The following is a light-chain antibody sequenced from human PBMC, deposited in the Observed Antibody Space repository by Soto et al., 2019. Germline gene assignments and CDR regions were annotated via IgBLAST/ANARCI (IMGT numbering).Light chain of an antibody. CDR2: QAS. J-gene: IGKJ1*01. V-gene: IGKV1-5*03. Sequence: DIQLSQSPSTLSASVGDRVTISCRASQTVRTYLAWYQQKPGKAPKLLIFQASTLESGVPSRFSGSGSGSDFTLTISTLQPDDSATYYCQQYNSHSRTFGQGTKVEIK. CDR3: QQYNSHSRT. CDR1: QTVRTY.